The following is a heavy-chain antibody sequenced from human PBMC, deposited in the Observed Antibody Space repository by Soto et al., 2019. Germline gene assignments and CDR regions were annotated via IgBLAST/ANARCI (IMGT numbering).Heavy chain of an antibody. CDR3: AKSEGYSFDI. V-gene: IGHV3-7*01. Sequence: EVQLVESGGGLVQPGGSLRLSCAASGLSFSSHWMSWVRQAPGRGLEWVANIRQDGGEEQYSDSVKGRFTLSRDNAKNSLNLQMNGLRVDDTAVYYCAKSEGYSFDIRGQGTMVTVSS. CDR1: GLSFSSHW. CDR2: IRQDGGEE. D-gene: IGHD1-1*01. J-gene: IGHJ3*02.